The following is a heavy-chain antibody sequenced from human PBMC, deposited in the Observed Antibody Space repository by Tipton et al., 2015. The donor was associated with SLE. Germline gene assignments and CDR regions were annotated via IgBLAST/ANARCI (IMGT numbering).Heavy chain of an antibody. CDR1: GFTFSNYA. CDR3: AKDAVRQAGTTTRYYDR. CDR2: ISGGSGNI. J-gene: IGHJ4*02. Sequence: SLRLSCAASGFTFSNYAMSWVRQAPGKGLEWVSSISGGSGNIHYADSVKGRFTISRDNSKNTLYLQMSSLRTEDTAIDFCAKDAVRQAGTTTRYYDRWGQGTRVTVSS. D-gene: IGHD4-17*01. V-gene: IGHV3-23*01.